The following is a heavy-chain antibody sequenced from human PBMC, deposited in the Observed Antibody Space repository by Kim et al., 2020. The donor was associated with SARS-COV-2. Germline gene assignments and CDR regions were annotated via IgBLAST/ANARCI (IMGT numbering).Heavy chain of an antibody. V-gene: IGHV4-34*01. CDR1: GGSFSGYY. CDR3: AIDYGDYASKGAFDI. J-gene: IGHJ3*02. CDR2: INHSGST. Sequence: SETLSLTCAVYGGSFSGYYWSWIRQPPGKGLEWIGEINHSGSTNYNPSLKSRVTISVDTSKNQFSLKLSSVTAADTAVYYCAIDYGDYASKGAFDIWGQGTMVTVSS. D-gene: IGHD4-17*01.